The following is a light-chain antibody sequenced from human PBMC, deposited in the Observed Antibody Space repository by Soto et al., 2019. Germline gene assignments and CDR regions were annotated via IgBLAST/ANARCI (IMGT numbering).Light chain of an antibody. V-gene: IGKV3-20*01. CDR1: QSFSSNY. Sequence: EIVLTQSPGTLSLSPGERATLSCRASQSFSSNYLAWYQQKPGQAPRLLIYGASSRATGIPHRFSGSGSGTDSTLTISILEPEDFAVYYCHKYASSSRTFGQGTKVEIK. J-gene: IGKJ1*01. CDR3: HKYASSSRT. CDR2: GAS.